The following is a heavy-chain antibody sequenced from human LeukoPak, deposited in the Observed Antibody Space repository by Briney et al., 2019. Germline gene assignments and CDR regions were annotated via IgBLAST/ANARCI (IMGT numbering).Heavy chain of an antibody. CDR1: GFIFSSYA. Sequence: GGSLRLSCAASGFIFSSYAMSWVRQAPGKGLEWVANIKQDGSEKYYVDSVKGRFTISRDNAKNSLYLQMNSLRAEDTAVYYCARDRPRFLEWLLTQTCFDYWGQGTLVTVSS. V-gene: IGHV3-7*01. J-gene: IGHJ4*02. D-gene: IGHD3-3*01. CDR3: ARDRPRFLEWLLTQTCFDY. CDR2: IKQDGSEK.